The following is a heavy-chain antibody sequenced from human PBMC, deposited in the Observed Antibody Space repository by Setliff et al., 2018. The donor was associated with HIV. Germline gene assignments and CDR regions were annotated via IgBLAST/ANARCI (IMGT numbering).Heavy chain of an antibody. V-gene: IGHV4-4*07. J-gene: IGHJ4*02. CDR1: GGSISGYY. Sequence: SETLSLTCTVSGGSISGYYWSWIRQPAGKGLEWIGRIFYSGSTNYNPSLKSRVTMSVDTSKNQFSLKLSSVTAADTAVYYCAKHDFGEGGPDTNFDLWGQGTMVTVSS. CDR3: AKHDFGEGGPDTNFDL. CDR2: IFYSGST. D-gene: IGHD3-16*01.